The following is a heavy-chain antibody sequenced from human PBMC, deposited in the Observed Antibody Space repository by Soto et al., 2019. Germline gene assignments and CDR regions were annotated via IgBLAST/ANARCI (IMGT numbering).Heavy chain of an antibody. CDR2: INHSGHT. D-gene: IGHD3-22*01. J-gene: IGHJ5*02. CDR3: FGWLGSNWLDP. CDR1: GGSVSTYY. V-gene: IGHV4-34*01. Sequence: QVQPQQWGTGLLKPSETLSLTCAVYGGSVSTYYWNWVRQPPGKGLEWLGEINHSGHTQYNPSLKRRVTMCLDTSKNQFSLKPTSVTAADTAVYYCFGWLGSNWLDPWGQGTLVTVSS.